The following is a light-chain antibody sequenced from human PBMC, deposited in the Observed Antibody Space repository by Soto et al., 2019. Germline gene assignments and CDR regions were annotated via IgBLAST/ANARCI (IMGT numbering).Light chain of an antibody. V-gene: IGLV2-14*01. J-gene: IGLJ2*01. CDR2: DVS. Sequence: QSALTQPASVSGSPRQSITISCTGTSSDVGGYNYVSWYQQHPGKAPKLMINDVSNRPSGVSNRFSGSKSGNTASLTISGLQAEGEADYYCSSYTSSNTLVFGGGTKLTVL. CDR3: SSYTSSNTLV. CDR1: SSDVGGYNY.